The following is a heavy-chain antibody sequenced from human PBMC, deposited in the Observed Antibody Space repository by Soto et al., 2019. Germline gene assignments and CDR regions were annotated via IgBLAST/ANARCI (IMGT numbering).Heavy chain of an antibody. J-gene: IGHJ6*02. CDR2: IYPGDSDT. Sequence: HGESLKISCKGSGYSFTSYWIGWVRQMPGKGLEWMGIIYPGDSDTRYSPSFQGQVTISADKSISTAYLQWSSLKASDTAMYYCASQSTTYYDFWSGYYEGYGMDVWGQGTTVTVSS. D-gene: IGHD3-3*01. CDR1: GYSFTSYW. CDR3: ASQSTTYYDFWSGYYEGYGMDV. V-gene: IGHV5-51*01.